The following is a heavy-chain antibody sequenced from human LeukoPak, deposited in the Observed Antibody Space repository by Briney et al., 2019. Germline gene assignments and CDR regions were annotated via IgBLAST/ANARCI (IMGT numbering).Heavy chain of an antibody. V-gene: IGHV3-33*08. D-gene: IGHD3-10*01. CDR2: IWYGGSNK. CDR1: GFTFSSYG. J-gene: IGHJ4*02. Sequence: PGGSLRLSCAASGFTFSSYGMHGDRQAPGKGREWGAVIWYGGSNKYYADSVKGRFTISRDNSKNTLYLQMNSLRAEDTAVYYCARSLWFGEFSYFDYWGQGTLVTVSS. CDR3: ARSLWFGEFSYFDY.